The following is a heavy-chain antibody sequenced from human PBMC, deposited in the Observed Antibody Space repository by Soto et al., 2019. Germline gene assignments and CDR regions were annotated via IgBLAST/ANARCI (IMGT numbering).Heavy chain of an antibody. D-gene: IGHD6-6*01. J-gene: IGHJ3*02. CDR3: APSILARPVLGAYDM. CDR2: IYWNDDK. Sequence: QITLKESGPTLVKPTQTLTLTCTFSGLSLTTTGVGVGWIRQPPGKALEWLAVIYWNDDKRYSPSLKNRLTITKNTHKNQVVLTMTNMDPVDTATYYCAPSILARPVLGAYDMWGRGTMVIVSS. V-gene: IGHV2-5*01. CDR1: GLSLTTTGVG.